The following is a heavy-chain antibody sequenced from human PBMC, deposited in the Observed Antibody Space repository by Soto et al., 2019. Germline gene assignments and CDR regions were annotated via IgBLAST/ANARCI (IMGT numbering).Heavy chain of an antibody. CDR3: ARDCGGDCYPEYYLDY. Sequence: QVQLVESGGGVVQPGRSLRLSCAASGFTFTGYCMHWVRQAPGKGLEWVAVIWYDGSNKFYADSVKGRFTISGDNSKNTVYLQMNSLTADDTALYYWARDCGGDCYPEYYLDYWGQGTVVTVSS. J-gene: IGHJ4*02. V-gene: IGHV3-33*01. CDR1: GFTFTGYC. D-gene: IGHD2-21*02. CDR2: IWYDGSNK.